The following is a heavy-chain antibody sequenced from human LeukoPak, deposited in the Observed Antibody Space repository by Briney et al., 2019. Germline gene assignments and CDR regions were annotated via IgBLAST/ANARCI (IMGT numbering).Heavy chain of an antibody. D-gene: IGHD2-2*01. J-gene: IGHJ3*02. CDR3: AVLIFPNCSSTSCVDAFDI. CDR2: ISTYNGNT. V-gene: IGHV1-18*01. CDR1: GYTFTTYG. Sequence: ASVKVSCKASGYTFTTYGLSWVRQAPGQGLEWMGWISTYNGNTNYAQKFQGRVTMTTDTSTSTAYMELRSLRSDDTAVYYCAVLIFPNCSSTSCVDAFDIWGQGTMVTVPS.